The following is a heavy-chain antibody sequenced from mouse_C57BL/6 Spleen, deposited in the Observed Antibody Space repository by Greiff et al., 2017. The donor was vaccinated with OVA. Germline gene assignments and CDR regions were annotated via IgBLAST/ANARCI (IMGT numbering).Heavy chain of an antibody. CDR3: AREDGSSRYYFDY. V-gene: IGHV1-80*01. CDR1: GYAFSSYW. Sequence: QVQLKESGAELVKPGASVKISCKASGYAFSSYWMNWVKQRPGKGLEWIGQIYPGDGDTNYNGKFKGKATLTADKSSSTAYMQLSSLTSEDSAVYFCAREDGSSRYYFDYWGQGTTLTVSS. D-gene: IGHD1-1*01. CDR2: IYPGDGDT. J-gene: IGHJ2*01.